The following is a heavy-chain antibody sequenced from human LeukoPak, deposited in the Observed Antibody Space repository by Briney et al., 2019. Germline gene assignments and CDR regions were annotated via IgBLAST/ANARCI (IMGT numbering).Heavy chain of an antibody. D-gene: IGHD1-26*01. V-gene: IGHV4-34*01. Sequence: SETLSLTCAVYGGPFSGYYWSWIRQPPGRGLEWIGEINHSGSTNYNPSLKSRVTISVDTSKNQFSLKLSSVTAADTAVYYCARAIVGATDAFDIWGQGTMVTVSS. CDR3: ARAIVGATDAFDI. CDR1: GGPFSGYY. CDR2: INHSGST. J-gene: IGHJ3*02.